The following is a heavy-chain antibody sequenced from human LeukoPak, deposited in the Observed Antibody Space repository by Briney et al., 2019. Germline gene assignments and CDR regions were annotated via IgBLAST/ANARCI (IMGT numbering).Heavy chain of an antibody. Sequence: GGSLRLSCTASGFTFSSYWMNWVRQAPGKGLEWVANIKQDGSEKYYVDSVKGRFTISRDNAKNSLSLQMNSLRAEDTAVYYCARGVAGAFDSWGQGTLVTVSS. V-gene: IGHV3-7*04. D-gene: IGHD1-26*01. CDR2: IKQDGSEK. CDR3: ARGVAGAFDS. J-gene: IGHJ4*02. CDR1: GFTFSSYW.